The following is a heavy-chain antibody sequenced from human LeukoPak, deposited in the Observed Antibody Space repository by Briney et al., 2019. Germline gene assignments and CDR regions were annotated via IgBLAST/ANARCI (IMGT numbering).Heavy chain of an antibody. CDR1: GFTFSSYA. CDR3: ARGLYSSSWYEPAFDI. Sequence: PGRSLRLSCAASGFTFSSYAMPWVRQAPGKGLEWVAVISYDGSNKYYADSVKGRFTISRDNSKNTLYLQMNSLRAEDTAVYYCARGLYSSSWYEPAFDIWGQGTMVTVSS. V-gene: IGHV3-30-3*01. CDR2: ISYDGSNK. J-gene: IGHJ3*02. D-gene: IGHD6-13*01.